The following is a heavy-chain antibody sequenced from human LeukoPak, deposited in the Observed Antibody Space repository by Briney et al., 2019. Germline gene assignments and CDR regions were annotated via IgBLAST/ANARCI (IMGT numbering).Heavy chain of an antibody. D-gene: IGHD2-21*02. J-gene: IGHJ4*02. CDR1: GFTVSSNY. CDR2: IWYDGSEK. V-gene: IGHV3-33*08. CDR3: ARGPDCGGDCY. Sequence: GGSLRLSCAASGFTVSSNYMSWVRQAPGKGLEWVAVIWYDGSEKYHADSVKGRFTISRDNSRNTLHLQMNSLRAEDTAVYYCARGPDCGGDCYWGQGILVTVS.